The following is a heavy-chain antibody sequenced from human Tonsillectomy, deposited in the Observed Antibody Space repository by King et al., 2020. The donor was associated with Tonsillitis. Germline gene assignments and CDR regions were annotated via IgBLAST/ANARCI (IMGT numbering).Heavy chain of an antibody. CDR2: IYYSGST. D-gene: IGHD2-15*01. J-gene: IGHJ4*02. CDR1: GGSISSNY. Sequence: QLQESGPGLVKPSETLSLTCTVSGGSISSNYWNWVRQPPGKGLEWIGYIYYSGSTNYNPSLKSRVTISVDTSKNQFSLKLSSVTAADTAVYYCVRGSSYGSCYIYFDQWGQGTLLTVSS. CDR3: VRGSSYGSCYIYFDQ. V-gene: IGHV4-59*01.